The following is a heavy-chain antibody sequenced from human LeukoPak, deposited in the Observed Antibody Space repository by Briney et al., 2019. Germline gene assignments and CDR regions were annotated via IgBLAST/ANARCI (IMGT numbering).Heavy chain of an antibody. CDR2: INPNSGGT. CDR3: ARDGTQTYYYGSGSYHYMDV. CDR1: GYTFTNYY. J-gene: IGHJ6*03. Sequence: ASVKVSCKASGYTFTNYYMHWVRQAPGQGLEWMGWINPNSGGTNYAQKFQGRVTMTRDTSISTAYMELSRLRSDDTAVYYCARDGTQTYYYGSGSYHYMDVWGKGTTVTISS. D-gene: IGHD3-10*01. V-gene: IGHV1-2*02.